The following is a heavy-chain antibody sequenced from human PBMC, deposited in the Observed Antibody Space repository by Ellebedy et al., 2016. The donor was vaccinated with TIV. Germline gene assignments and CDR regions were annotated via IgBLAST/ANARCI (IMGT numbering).Heavy chain of an antibody. V-gene: IGHV4-61*08. CDR2: MHYRGIT. Sequence: GSLRLXCTVSGVSVSSGAYYWSWIRQPPGKGLEWIGYMHYRGITSYNPSLKSRVTISLDMSKNQFSLNLRSVTAADTAVYYCARVNGGYVDEYWGQGTLVTVSS. J-gene: IGHJ4*02. D-gene: IGHD5-12*01. CDR1: GVSVSSGAYY. CDR3: ARVNGGYVDEY.